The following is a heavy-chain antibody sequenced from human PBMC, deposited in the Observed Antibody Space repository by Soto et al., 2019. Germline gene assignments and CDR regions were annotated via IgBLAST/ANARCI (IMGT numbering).Heavy chain of an antibody. CDR3: ARDATYGDYPNLDY. D-gene: IGHD4-17*01. CDR2: IYSGGST. Sequence: EVQLVESGGGLVQPGGSLRLSCAASGFTVSSNYMSWVRQAPGKGLEWVSVIYSGGSTYYADSVKGRFTISRDNSKNTLYLQMNSLRAEDTAVYYCARDATYGDYPNLDYWGQGTLVTVSS. CDR1: GFTVSSNY. V-gene: IGHV3-66*01. J-gene: IGHJ4*02.